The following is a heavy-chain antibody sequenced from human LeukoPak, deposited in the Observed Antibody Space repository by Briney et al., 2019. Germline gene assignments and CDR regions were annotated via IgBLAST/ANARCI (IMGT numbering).Heavy chain of an antibody. CDR1: GFTFGSYW. CDR3: AREGASGWYDY. V-gene: IGHV3-7*03. CDR2: IKQDGSEK. Sequence: GGSLRLSCAASGFTFGSYWMSWVRQAPGKGLEWVANIKQDGSEKYYVDSVKGRFTISRDNAKNSLYLQMNSLRAEDTAVYYCAREGASGWYDYWGQGTLVTVSS. D-gene: IGHD6-19*01. J-gene: IGHJ4*02.